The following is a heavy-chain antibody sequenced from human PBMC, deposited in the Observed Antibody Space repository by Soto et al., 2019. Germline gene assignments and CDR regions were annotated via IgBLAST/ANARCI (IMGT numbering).Heavy chain of an antibody. Sequence: GGSLRLSCAASGFNFYNYAMTWVRQAPGKGLEWVSGISGDGTRTYYGDSVKGRFTISRNNSKNTVFLQMNSLRAEDTALYYCVKDLRPNRGWFGPWGQGTRVTVSS. CDR3: VKDLRPNRGWFGP. CDR2: ISGDGTRT. D-gene: IGHD3-3*01. V-gene: IGHV3-23*01. CDR1: GFNFYNYA. J-gene: IGHJ5*02.